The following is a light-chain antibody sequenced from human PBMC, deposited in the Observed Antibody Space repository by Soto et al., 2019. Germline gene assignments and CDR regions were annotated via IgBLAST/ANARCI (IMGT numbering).Light chain of an antibody. Sequence: QSVLTQPPSVSGAPGQRVTISCTGSSSNIGAGFDVHWYHQLPGTAPKLLIYANTRRPSGVPDRFSGSKSATSASLAITGLQAEVVAHYYCQSYDTSLRSGVFGGGTKLTVL. CDR3: QSYDTSLRSGV. J-gene: IGLJ2*01. CDR2: ANT. CDR1: SSNIGAGFD. V-gene: IGLV1-40*01.